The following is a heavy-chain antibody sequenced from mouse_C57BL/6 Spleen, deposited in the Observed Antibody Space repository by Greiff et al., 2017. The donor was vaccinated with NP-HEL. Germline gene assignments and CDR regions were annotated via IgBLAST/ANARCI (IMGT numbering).Heavy chain of an antibody. V-gene: IGHV1-76*01. CDR1: GYTFTDYY. CDR2: IYPGSGNT. CDR3: ARHEMDY. Sequence: VQLQQSGAELVRPGASVKLSCKASGYTFTDYYINWVKQRPGQGLEWIARIYPGSGNTYYNEKFKGKATLTAEKSSSTAYMQLSSLTSEDSAVYFCARHEMDYWGQGTSVTVSS. J-gene: IGHJ4*01.